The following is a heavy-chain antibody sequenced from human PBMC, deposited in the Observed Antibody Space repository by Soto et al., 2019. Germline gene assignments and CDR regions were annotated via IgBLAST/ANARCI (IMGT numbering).Heavy chain of an antibody. CDR2: INTDGSTT. Sequence: GGSLRLSCAASGFTFKLYWMHWVRQAPGKGPVWVSGINTDGSTTTYADSVKGRFTISRDNAKNTLYLQVNSLRAEDTAVYYCARDLRKRVRGLSQPDDPYNWFDTWGQGTLVTVSS. J-gene: IGHJ5*02. CDR3: ARDLRKRVRGLSQPDDPYNWFDT. V-gene: IGHV3-74*03. D-gene: IGHD3-10*01. CDR1: GFTFKLYW.